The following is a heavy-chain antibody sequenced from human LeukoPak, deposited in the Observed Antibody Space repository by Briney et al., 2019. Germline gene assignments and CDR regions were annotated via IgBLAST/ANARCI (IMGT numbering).Heavy chain of an antibody. D-gene: IGHD2-2*02. CDR1: GFTFSDYY. CDR3: ARALFEDCSSTSCYTGSY. Sequence: GGSLRLSCAASGFTFSDYYMSWIRQAPGRGLEWVSYISSSGSTIYYADSVKGRFTISRDNAKNSLYLQMNSLRAEDTAVYYCARALFEDCSSTSCYTGSYWGQGTLVTVSS. J-gene: IGHJ4*02. V-gene: IGHV3-11*04. CDR2: ISSSGSTI.